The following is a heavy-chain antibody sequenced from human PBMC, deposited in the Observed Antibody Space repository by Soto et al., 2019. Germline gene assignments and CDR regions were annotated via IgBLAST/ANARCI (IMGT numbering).Heavy chain of an antibody. V-gene: IGHV3-7*01. CDR3: ARGGYSRSWYRVSGNWFDH. D-gene: IGHD6-13*01. CDR1: GFTFSSYW. Sequence: PGGSLRLSCAASGFTFSSYWMSWVRQAPGKGLEWVANIKQDGSEKYYVDSVKGRFTISRDNAKNSLYLQMNSLRAEDTAVYYCARGGYSRSWYRVSGNWFDHWGQGTLVTVSS. J-gene: IGHJ5*02. CDR2: IKQDGSEK.